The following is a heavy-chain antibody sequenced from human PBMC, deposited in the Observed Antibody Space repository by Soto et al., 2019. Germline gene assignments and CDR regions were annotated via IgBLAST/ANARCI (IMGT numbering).Heavy chain of an antibody. Sequence: SETLSLTCAVSGDSIIGTHWWSWVRRPPGKGLEFIGETHHSRGTNYNPSLKSRVTISVDTSKNQFSLKLSSVTAADTAVYYCARGLYSSSWYSSHNWFDPWGQGTLVTVSS. CDR3: ARGLYSSSWYSSHNWFDP. D-gene: IGHD6-13*01. V-gene: IGHV4-4*02. CDR1: GDSIIGTHW. CDR2: THHSRGT. J-gene: IGHJ5*02.